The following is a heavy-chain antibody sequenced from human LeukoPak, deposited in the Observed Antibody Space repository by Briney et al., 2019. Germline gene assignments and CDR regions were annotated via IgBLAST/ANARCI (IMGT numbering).Heavy chain of an antibody. Sequence: ASVKVSCKASVGTFSSYAISWVRQAPGQGLEWMGRIIPILGIANYAQKFQGRVTITADKSTSTAYMELSSLRSEDTAVYYCARVGKPSVLVAHFDYWGQGTLVTVSS. CDR2: IIPILGIA. CDR1: VGTFSSYA. J-gene: IGHJ4*02. D-gene: IGHD2-2*01. CDR3: ARVGKPSVLVAHFDY. V-gene: IGHV1-69*04.